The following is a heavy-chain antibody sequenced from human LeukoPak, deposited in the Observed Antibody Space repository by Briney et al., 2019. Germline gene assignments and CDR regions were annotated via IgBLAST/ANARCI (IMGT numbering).Heavy chain of an antibody. D-gene: IGHD4-17*01. Sequence: GGSLRLSCAASGFSFSNKYMSWVRQAPGKGLEWVSVIYADGSTYYADSVKGRFTISRDNSKNTLNLQMNSLRVEDTAVYHCARDLGGDSDYWGQGTLVTVSS. J-gene: IGHJ4*02. V-gene: IGHV3-66*01. CDR1: GFSFSNKY. CDR3: ARDLGGDSDY. CDR2: IYADGST.